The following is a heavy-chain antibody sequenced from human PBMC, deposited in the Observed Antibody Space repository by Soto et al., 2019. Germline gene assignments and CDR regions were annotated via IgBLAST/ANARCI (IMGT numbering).Heavy chain of an antibody. CDR2: ITTTGGTT. V-gene: IGHV3-64*01. J-gene: IGHJ4*02. D-gene: IGHD7-27*01. Sequence: EVQLVESGGGLVQPGGSLRLSCAASGFTFSSYAMHWVRQAPGKGLQYVASITTTGGTTSYGKSMKGTVIISRDNSKNTLYRQLGSLRVEDTAVYYCARGDWGFDFDYWGQGTLVTVSS. CDR3: ARGDWGFDFDY. CDR1: GFTFSSYA.